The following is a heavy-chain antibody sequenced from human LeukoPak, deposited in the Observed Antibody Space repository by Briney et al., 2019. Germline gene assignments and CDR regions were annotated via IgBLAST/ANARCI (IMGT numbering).Heavy chain of an antibody. Sequence: GGSLRLSCAAPGFTFSNYEMNWVRQSPGKGLEWVAYISNSGTTINYADSVKGRFTISRDNAKNSLYLQMNSLRAEDTAVYYCAKDRAYYSTWDWGQGTLVTVSS. D-gene: IGHD6-13*01. V-gene: IGHV3-48*03. CDR1: GFTFSNYE. J-gene: IGHJ4*02. CDR2: ISNSGTTI. CDR3: AKDRAYYSTWD.